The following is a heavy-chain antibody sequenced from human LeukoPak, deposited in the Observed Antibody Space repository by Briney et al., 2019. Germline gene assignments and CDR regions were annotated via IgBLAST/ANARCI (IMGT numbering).Heavy chain of an antibody. V-gene: IGHV1-2*02. J-gene: IGHJ5*02. Sequence: GASVKVSCTASGYTFTGYYMHWVRQAPGQGLEWMGWINPNSGGTNYAQKFQGRVTMTRDTSISTAYMELSRLRSDDTAVYYCARGDSSGWYNWFDPWGQGTLVTVSS. CDR1: GYTFTGYY. D-gene: IGHD6-19*01. CDR2: INPNSGGT. CDR3: ARGDSSGWYNWFDP.